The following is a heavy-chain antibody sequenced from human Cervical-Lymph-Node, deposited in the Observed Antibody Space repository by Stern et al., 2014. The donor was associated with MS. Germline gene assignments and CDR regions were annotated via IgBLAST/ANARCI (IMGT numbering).Heavy chain of an antibody. Sequence: EDQLVESGGGLVQPGGSLRLSCAASGFTFSSTWMHWVRQAPGKGLVWVSRINGDGGSITYADSVKGRFTISRDNAKNTLYLQMNSLRAEDTAVYYCAGVGSGNWGQGTLVTVSS. CDR1: GFTFSSTW. V-gene: IGHV3-74*03. D-gene: IGHD3-10*01. J-gene: IGHJ4*02. CDR3: AGVGSGN. CDR2: INGDGGSI.